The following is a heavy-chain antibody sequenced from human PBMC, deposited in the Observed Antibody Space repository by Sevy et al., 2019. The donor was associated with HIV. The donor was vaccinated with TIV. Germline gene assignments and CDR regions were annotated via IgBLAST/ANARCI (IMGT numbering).Heavy chain of an antibody. V-gene: IGHV3-7*01. CDR3: TRDRHYSKDY. CDR2: IKEDGSDK. CDR1: GFTFSSDW. J-gene: IGHJ4*02. Sequence: GGSLRLSCAASGFTFSSDWLSWVRQAPGKGLEWVANIKEDGSDKHYVDSVKGRFIISRDNAENSLYLQMNSLRVEDTGVYYCTRDRHYSKDYWGQGTLVTVSS. D-gene: IGHD4-4*01.